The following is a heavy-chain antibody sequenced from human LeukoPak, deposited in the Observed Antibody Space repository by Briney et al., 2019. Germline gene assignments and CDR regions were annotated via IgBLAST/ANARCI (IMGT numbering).Heavy chain of an antibody. V-gene: IGHV1-8*01. D-gene: IGHD2-21*01. CDR1: VYILTRYD. J-gene: IGHJ4*02. CDR3: SILGAYGGNHGSWFY. Sequence: GASVKVSFKASVYILTRYDINEVRQATGQGLEWMGWMKPNSGNTGYAQKFQGRVTMTRNTSISTAYMELSSLKTEGRAVYCLSILGAYGGNHGSWFYWLQGTKVTVSS. CDR2: MKPNSGNT.